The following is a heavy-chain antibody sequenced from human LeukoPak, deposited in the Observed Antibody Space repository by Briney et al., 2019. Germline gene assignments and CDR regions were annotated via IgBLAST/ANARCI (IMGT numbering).Heavy chain of an antibody. Sequence: TGGSLRLSCAASGFTFDDYAMHWVRQAPGKGLEWVSGISWNSGSIGYADSVKGRFTISRDNAKNSLYLQMNSLRAEDTALYYCAKDISVVAARPPQGYWGQGTLVTVSS. CDR3: AKDISVVAARPPQGY. CDR1: GFTFDDYA. V-gene: IGHV3-9*01. J-gene: IGHJ4*02. CDR2: ISWNSGSI. D-gene: IGHD6-6*01.